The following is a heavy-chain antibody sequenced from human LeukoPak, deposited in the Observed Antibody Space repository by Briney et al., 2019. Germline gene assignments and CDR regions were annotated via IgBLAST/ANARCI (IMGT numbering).Heavy chain of an antibody. Sequence: ASVKVSCKASGYTFTSYGISWVRQPPGQGLEWMGWISAYNDNTNYAQSLQGRVTVTTDTSTNTAYMELRSLRSDDTAVYYCARDRVIPSANFLFDYRGQGTLVTVSS. V-gene: IGHV1-18*01. CDR2: ISAYNDNT. J-gene: IGHJ4*02. D-gene: IGHD2-2*01. CDR3: ARDRVIPSANFLFDY. CDR1: GYTFTSYG.